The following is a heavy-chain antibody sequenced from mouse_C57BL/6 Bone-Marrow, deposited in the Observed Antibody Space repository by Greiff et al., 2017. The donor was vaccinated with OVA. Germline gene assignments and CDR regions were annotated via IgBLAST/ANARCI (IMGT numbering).Heavy chain of an antibody. J-gene: IGHJ1*03. CDR2: IDPENGDT. CDR3: TTPYYYGSSHGYFDV. Sequence: VQLKQSGAELVRPGASVQLSCTASGFNIKDDYMHWVKQRPEQGLEWIGWIDPENGDTEYASKFQGKATITADTSSNTAYLQLSSLTSEDTAVYYCTTPYYYGSSHGYFDVWGTGTTVTVSS. D-gene: IGHD1-1*01. V-gene: IGHV14-4*01. CDR1: GFNIKDDY.